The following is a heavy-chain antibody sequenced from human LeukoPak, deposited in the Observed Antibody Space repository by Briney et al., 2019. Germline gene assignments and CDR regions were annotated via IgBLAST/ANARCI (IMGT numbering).Heavy chain of an antibody. J-gene: IGHJ4*02. D-gene: IGHD6-13*01. CDR1: GSSISSGGYY. CDR2: VYYSGTT. Sequence: SQTLSLTCTVSGSSISSGGYYWSWIRQHPGKGLEWIGYVYYSGTTNYKPSLKSRVAISVDTSKNQFSLKLSSVTAADTAVYYCARGSKAAPGTFDYWGQGTLVTVSS. CDR3: ARGSKAAPGTFDY. V-gene: IGHV4-61*08.